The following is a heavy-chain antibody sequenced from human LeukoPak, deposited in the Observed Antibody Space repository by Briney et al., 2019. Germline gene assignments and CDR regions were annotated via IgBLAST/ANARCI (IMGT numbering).Heavy chain of an antibody. CDR2: FDPEDGET. Sequence: ASVKVSCKVSGYTLTELSMHWVRQAPGKGLEWMGGFDPEDGETIYAQKFQGRVTMTEDTSTDTAYMELSSLRSEDTAVYYCATANYGGKHAYFDYWGQGTLVTVSS. CDR1: GYTLTELS. J-gene: IGHJ4*02. D-gene: IGHD4-23*01. CDR3: ATANYGGKHAYFDY. V-gene: IGHV1-24*01.